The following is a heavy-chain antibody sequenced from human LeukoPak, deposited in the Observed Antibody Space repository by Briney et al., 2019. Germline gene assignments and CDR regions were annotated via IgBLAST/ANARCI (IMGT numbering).Heavy chain of an antibody. CDR3: AKKAQYNGNYPLDY. J-gene: IGHJ4*02. CDR1: GFTFTSYS. D-gene: IGHD1-26*01. CDR2: TSDRGDYT. Sequence: GSLRLSCAASGFTFTSYSMSWVRQAPGKGLGWVSGTSDRGDYTYYADSVKGRFTISRDNSKNTLYLQMNSLRTEDTALYFCAKKAQYNGNYPLDYWGQGPLVTVSS. V-gene: IGHV3-23*01.